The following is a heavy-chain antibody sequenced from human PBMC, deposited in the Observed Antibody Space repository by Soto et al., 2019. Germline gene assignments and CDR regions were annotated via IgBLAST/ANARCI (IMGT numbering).Heavy chain of an antibody. CDR3: TYDFWSGYLTPNWFDP. Sequence: HPGGSLRLSCTASGFTFGDYAMSWFRQAPGKGLEWVGFIRSKAYGGTTEYAASVKGRFTISRDDSKSIAYLQMNSLKTEDTAVYYCTYDFWSGYLTPNWFDPWGQGTLVTVS. V-gene: IGHV3-49*03. D-gene: IGHD3-3*01. CDR1: GFTFGDYA. CDR2: IRSKAYGGTT. J-gene: IGHJ5*02.